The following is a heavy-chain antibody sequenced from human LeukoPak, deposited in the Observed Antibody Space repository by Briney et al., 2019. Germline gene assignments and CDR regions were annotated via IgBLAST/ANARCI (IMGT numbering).Heavy chain of an antibody. J-gene: IGHJ4*02. D-gene: IGHD4-17*01. Sequence: GGPLRLSCAASGFTFSSYGMHWVRQAPGKGLEWVSAISGSGGSAYYADSVKGRFTISRDNSKNTLYLQMNSLRAEDTAVYYCAKDRPRDYGDYFDYWGQGTLVTVSS. CDR3: AKDRPRDYGDYFDY. V-gene: IGHV3-23*01. CDR1: GFTFSSYG. CDR2: ISGSGGSA.